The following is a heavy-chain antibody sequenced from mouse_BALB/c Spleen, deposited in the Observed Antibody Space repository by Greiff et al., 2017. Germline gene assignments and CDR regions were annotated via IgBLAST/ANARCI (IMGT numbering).Heavy chain of an antibody. CDR1: GFTFSSFG. Sequence: EVKLQESGGGLVQPGGSRKLSCAASGFTFSSFGMHWVRQAPEKGLEWVAYISSGSSTIYYADTVKGRFTISRDNPKNTLFLQMTSLRSEDTAMYYCARGGLRRERSAMDDWGQGTAGTVSS. J-gene: IGHJ4*01. V-gene: IGHV5-17*02. CDR3: ARGGLRRERSAMDD. D-gene: IGHD2-4*01. CDR2: ISSGSSTI.